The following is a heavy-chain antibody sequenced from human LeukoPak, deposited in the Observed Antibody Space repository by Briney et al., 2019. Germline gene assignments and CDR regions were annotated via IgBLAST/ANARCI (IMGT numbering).Heavy chain of an antibody. J-gene: IGHJ6*02. D-gene: IGHD5-24*01. CDR2: IYYSGST. CDR3: ARDQIEMATIMDYYYGMDV. Sequence: SETLSLTCTVSGGSISSSSYYWGWIRQPPGKGLEWIGSIYYSGSTYYNPSLKSRVTISVDTSKNQFSLQLNSVTPEDTAVYYCARDQIEMATIMDYYYGMDVWGQGTTVTVSS. V-gene: IGHV4-39*02. CDR1: GGSISSSSYY.